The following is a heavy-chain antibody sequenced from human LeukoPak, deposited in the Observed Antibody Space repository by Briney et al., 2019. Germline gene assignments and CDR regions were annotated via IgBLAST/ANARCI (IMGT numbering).Heavy chain of an antibody. Sequence: SETLSLTCTVSGGSISSSDYYWGWVRQPPGKGLEWSGNIYYSGGSYSSPSLESRVTISSDTSKNQFSVKLTSVTAADTAVYYCVTVGYAYGPVGNWFDPWGQGVLVTVSS. CDR2: IYYSGGS. D-gene: IGHD5-18*01. CDR1: GGSISSSDYY. CDR3: VTVGYAYGPVGNWFDP. J-gene: IGHJ5*02. V-gene: IGHV4-39*01.